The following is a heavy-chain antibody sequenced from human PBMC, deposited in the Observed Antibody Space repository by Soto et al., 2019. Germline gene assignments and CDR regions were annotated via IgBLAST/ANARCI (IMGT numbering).Heavy chain of an antibody. CDR2: IDHSSSSV. CDR1: GFRFSSYS. CDR3: AVGIAVARGYVDL. Sequence: EVQLVESGGGLVQPGGSLRLSCAASGFRFSSYSMNWVRQAPGKGPEWVSYIDHSSSSVRYVDSVEGRFTISRDNAKDSLSLQMNSLRVEDTAMYYCAVGIAVARGYVDLWCRGTLVTVSS. D-gene: IGHD6-19*01. V-gene: IGHV3-48*04. J-gene: IGHJ2*01.